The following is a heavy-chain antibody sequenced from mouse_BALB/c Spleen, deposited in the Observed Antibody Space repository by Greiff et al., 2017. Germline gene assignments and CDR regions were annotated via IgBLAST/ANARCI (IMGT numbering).Heavy chain of an antibody. D-gene: IGHD1-1*01. CDR3: ARVYYGYLDY. Sequence: EVKLVESGGGLVQPGGSLKLSCAASGFTFSSYGMSWVRQTPDKRLELVATINSNGGSTYYPDSVKGRFTISRDNAKNTLYLQMSSLKSEDTAMYYCARVYYGYLDYWGQGTTLTVSS. J-gene: IGHJ2*01. CDR2: INSNGGST. V-gene: IGHV5-6-3*01. CDR1: GFTFSSYG.